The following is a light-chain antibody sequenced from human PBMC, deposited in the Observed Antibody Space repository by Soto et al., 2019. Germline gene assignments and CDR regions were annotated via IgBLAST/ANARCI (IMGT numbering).Light chain of an antibody. CDR1: QSLSGN. Sequence: EIVMTQYPDTLSVSQGERATLSCRASQSLSGNLAWYQQKPGQAPRLLIYGTSTRATGIPARFSGSGSGTEFTLTISSLQSEDFGVYYCQQHNKWPWTFGQGTKMEIK. CDR3: QQHNKWPWT. CDR2: GTS. J-gene: IGKJ1*01. V-gene: IGKV3-15*01.